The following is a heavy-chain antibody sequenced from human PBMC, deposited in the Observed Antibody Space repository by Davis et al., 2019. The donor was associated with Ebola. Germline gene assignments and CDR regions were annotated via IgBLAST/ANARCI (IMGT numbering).Heavy chain of an antibody. J-gene: IGHJ5*02. Sequence: GESLKISCAASGFTFSSYAMSWVRQAPGKGLEWVSAISGSGGSTYYADSVKGRFTISRDNSKNTLYLQMNSLRAEDTAVYYCARDGGDRGWFDPWGQGTLVTVFS. CDR3: ARDGGDRGWFDP. V-gene: IGHV3-23*01. CDR2: ISGSGGST. CDR1: GFTFSSYA. D-gene: IGHD2-21*02.